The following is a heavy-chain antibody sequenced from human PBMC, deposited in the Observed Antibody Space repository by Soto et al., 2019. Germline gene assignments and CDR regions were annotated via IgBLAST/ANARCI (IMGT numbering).Heavy chain of an antibody. CDR1: GGSVSSGSFY. V-gene: IGHV4-61*01. Sequence: PSETLSLTCTVSGGSVSSGSFYWSWIRQPPGKGLEWIGYIYYTGSTNCNPSLKSRVSISVDTSKNQLSLKLSAVTAADTAVYYCARLAYFDSGSYADYSGQGNRVTVSS. J-gene: IGHJ4*02. D-gene: IGHD3-10*01. CDR2: IYYTGST. CDR3: ARLAYFDSGSYADY.